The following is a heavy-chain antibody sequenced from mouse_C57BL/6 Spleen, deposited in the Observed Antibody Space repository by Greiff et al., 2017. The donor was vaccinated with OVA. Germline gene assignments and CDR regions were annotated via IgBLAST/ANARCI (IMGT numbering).Heavy chain of an antibody. CDR1: GFSLTSYG. V-gene: IGHV2-5*01. Sequence: QVQLKESGPGLVQPSQSLSITCTVSGFSLTSYGVHWVRQSPGKGLEWLGVIWRGGSTDYNAAFMSRLSITKDNSKSQVFFKMNSLQADDTAIYYCAKSYDYGGDYAMDYWGQGTSVTVSS. CDR2: IWRGGST. CDR3: AKSYDYGGDYAMDY. J-gene: IGHJ4*01. D-gene: IGHD2-4*01.